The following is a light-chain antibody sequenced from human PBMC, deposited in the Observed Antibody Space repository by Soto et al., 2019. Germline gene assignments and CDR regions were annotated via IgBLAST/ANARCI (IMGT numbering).Light chain of an antibody. CDR1: QSVSTN. Sequence: IVMTQSPATLSVSPGERATLSCRASQSVSTNLAWYQQTRGQAPRLLMFDASTRATSIPARFSGSGSGTEFTLTISSLQSEDFAVYYCQQYNNWPPLTFGGGTKVDIK. J-gene: IGKJ4*01. CDR3: QQYNNWPPLT. CDR2: DAS. V-gene: IGKV3-15*01.